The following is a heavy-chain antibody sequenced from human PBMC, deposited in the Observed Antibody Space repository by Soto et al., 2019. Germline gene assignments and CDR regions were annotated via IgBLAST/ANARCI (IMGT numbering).Heavy chain of an antibody. CDR1: GYSFTSYW. CDR2: IYPGDSDT. Sequence: GESLKISCKGSGYSFTSYWIGWVRQMPGKVLEWMGIIYPGDSDTRYSPSFQGQVTISADKSISTAYLQWSSLKASDTAMYYCARHRLAARPGNWFDPWGQGTLVTVSS. CDR3: ARHRLAARPGNWFDP. D-gene: IGHD6-6*01. V-gene: IGHV5-51*01. J-gene: IGHJ5*02.